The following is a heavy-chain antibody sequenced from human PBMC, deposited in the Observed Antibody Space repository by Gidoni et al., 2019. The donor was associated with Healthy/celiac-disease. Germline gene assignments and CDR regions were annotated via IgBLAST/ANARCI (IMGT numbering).Heavy chain of an antibody. CDR1: GYRFTSYW. Sequence: EVQLVQSGAEVKKPGESLRISCKGSGYRFTSYWISWVRQMPGKGLEWMGRIDPSDSYTNYSPSFQGHVTISADKSISTAYLQWSSLKASDTAMYYCARAAFTAPYYYYYMDVWGKGTTVTVSS. CDR3: ARAAFTAPYYYYYMDV. CDR2: IDPSDSYT. D-gene: IGHD3-16*01. V-gene: IGHV5-10-1*03. J-gene: IGHJ6*03.